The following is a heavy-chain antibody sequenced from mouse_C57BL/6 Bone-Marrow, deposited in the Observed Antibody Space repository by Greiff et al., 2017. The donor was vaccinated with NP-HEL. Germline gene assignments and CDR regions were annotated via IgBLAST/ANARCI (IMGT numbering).Heavy chain of an antibody. Sequence: QVQLQQSGPGLVAPSQSLSITCTVSGFSLTSYGVDWVRQSPGKGLEWLGVIWGVGSTNYNSALKSRLSISKDNTKSQVFLKMNSLQTDDTAMDYCASAGFYLYFDYWGQGTTLTVSS. CDR3: ASAGFYLYFDY. V-gene: IGHV2-6*01. D-gene: IGHD5-5*01. J-gene: IGHJ2*01. CDR2: IWGVGST. CDR1: GFSLTSYG.